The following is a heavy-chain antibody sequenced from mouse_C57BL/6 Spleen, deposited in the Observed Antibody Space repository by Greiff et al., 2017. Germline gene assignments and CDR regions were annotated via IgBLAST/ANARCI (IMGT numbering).Heavy chain of an antibody. CDR3: ARYYYGSSLWYFDV. CDR1: GFNIKNTY. Sequence: EVKLVESVAELVRPGASVKLSCTASGFNIKNTYMHWVKQRPEQGLEWIGRIDPANGNTKYAPKFQGKATITAATSSNTAYLQLSSLTSEDTAIYYGARYYYGSSLWYFDVWGTGTTVTVSS. J-gene: IGHJ1*03. CDR2: IDPANGNT. V-gene: IGHV14-3*01. D-gene: IGHD1-1*01.